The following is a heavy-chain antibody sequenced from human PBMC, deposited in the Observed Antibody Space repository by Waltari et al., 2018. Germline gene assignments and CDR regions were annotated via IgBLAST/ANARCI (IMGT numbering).Heavy chain of an antibody. Sequence: EVQLVESGGGLVKPGGSLRLSCAASGFTFSNAWMSWVRQAPGKGLEWVGRINSKTDGGTTDYAAPVKGRFTISRDDSKNTLYLQMNSLKTEDTAVYYCTTDPTITIFGVVPFDPWGQGTLVTVSS. CDR2: INSKTDGGTT. D-gene: IGHD3-3*01. CDR3: TTDPTITIFGVVPFDP. CDR1: GFTFSNAW. J-gene: IGHJ5*02. V-gene: IGHV3-15*01.